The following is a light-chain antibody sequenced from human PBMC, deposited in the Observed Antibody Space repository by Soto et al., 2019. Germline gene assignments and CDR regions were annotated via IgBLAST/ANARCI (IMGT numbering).Light chain of an antibody. CDR2: GAS. V-gene: IGKV3D-20*02. Sequence: EIVLTQSPGTLSLSPGERATLSCRASQSVSSIYLAWYQQKPGQAPRLLIYGASSRATGIPARFSGSGSGTDFTLTISSLEPEDFAVYYCQQRSNWPPITFGQGTRREIK. CDR3: QQRSNWPPIT. CDR1: QSVSSIY. J-gene: IGKJ5*01.